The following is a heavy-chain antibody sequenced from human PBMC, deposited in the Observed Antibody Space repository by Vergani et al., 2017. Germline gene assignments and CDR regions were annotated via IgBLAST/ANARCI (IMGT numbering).Heavy chain of an antibody. D-gene: IGHD2-15*01. V-gene: IGHV3-43D*04. Sequence: EVQLVESGGVVVQPGGSLRLSCAASGFTFDDYAMHWVRQAPGKGLEWVSLISWDGGSTYYADSVKGRFTISRDNSKNSLYLQMNSLRAEDTALYYCAKDIDDCSGGSCSLPKGFDPWGQGTLVTVSS. J-gene: IGHJ5*02. CDR2: ISWDGGST. CDR3: AKDIDDCSGGSCSLPKGFDP. CDR1: GFTFDDYA.